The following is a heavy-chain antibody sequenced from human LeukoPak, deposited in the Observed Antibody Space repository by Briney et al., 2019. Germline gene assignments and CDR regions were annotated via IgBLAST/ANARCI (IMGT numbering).Heavy chain of an antibody. CDR2: IPRNGGAA. CDR3: VRGITMMVD. V-gene: IGHV3-20*04. J-gene: IGHJ4*02. CDR1: GFTFDDYG. Sequence: GGSLRLSCAASGFTFDDYGMTWVRQAPGKGLEWVCGIPRNGGAAGYAGSVKGRFTISRDNVKKSLYLQMNSLRAEDTALYYCVRGITMMVDWGQGTLVTVSS. D-gene: IGHD3-22*01.